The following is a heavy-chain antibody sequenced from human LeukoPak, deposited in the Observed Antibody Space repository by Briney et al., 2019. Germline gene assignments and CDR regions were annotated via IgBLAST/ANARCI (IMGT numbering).Heavy chain of an antibody. D-gene: IGHD2/OR15-2a*01. CDR2: ISGGSHDK. Sequence: PGGSLRLSCAASGFTFDDYTMHWVRQAPGKGLEWVSSISGGSHDKYYADSLKGRFTISRDNANSSLYLQRHSQRVDDTAVYYCGRVAQDTFSPWGQGTLVTVSS. CDR3: GRVAQDTFSP. J-gene: IGHJ5*02. V-gene: IGHV3-21*06. CDR1: GFTFDDYT.